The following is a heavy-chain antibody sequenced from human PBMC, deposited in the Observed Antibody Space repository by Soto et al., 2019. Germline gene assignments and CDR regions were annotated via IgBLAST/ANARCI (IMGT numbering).Heavy chain of an antibody. Sequence: AGGSLRLSCAASGFTFSSYWMSWVRQAPGKGLEWVANIKQDGSEKYYVDSVKGRFTISRDNAKNSLYLQMNSLRAEDTAVYYCARDYRYNWNYGSYYYYGMDVWGQGTTVTVSS. CDR1: GFTFSSYW. CDR3: ARDYRYNWNYGSYYYYGMDV. V-gene: IGHV3-7*01. CDR2: IKQDGSEK. D-gene: IGHD1-7*01. J-gene: IGHJ6*02.